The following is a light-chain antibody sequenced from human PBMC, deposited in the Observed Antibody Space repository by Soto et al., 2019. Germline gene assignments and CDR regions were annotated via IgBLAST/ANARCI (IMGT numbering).Light chain of an antibody. CDR3: QQYKSYSLT. J-gene: IGKJ4*01. Sequence: DIQMTQSPSTLSAYVGDRVTITCRASESIGSWLAWYQQKPGKAPKLLIYKASSLESGVPSRFSGSGSGTEFTLTISSLQPDDFATYYCQQYKSYSLTFGGGTKVEIK. CDR2: KAS. V-gene: IGKV1-5*03. CDR1: ESIGSW.